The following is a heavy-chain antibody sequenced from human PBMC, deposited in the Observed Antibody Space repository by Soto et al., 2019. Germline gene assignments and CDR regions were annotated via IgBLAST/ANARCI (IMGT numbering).Heavy chain of an antibody. D-gene: IGHD2-2*01. V-gene: IGHV3-74*03. J-gene: IGHJ3*02. CDR3: AREAGYCSRTSCYRRAFDT. CDR2: INTDGGTS. Sequence: PGGSLRLSCAASGFTFSGHGMHWVRQVPGKGLEWVSRINTDGGTSAYADSVKGRFTISRDNAKNTLYLQMNALRAEDTAVYYCAREAGYCSRTSCYRRAFDTWGQGTRVTVSS. CDR1: GFTFSGHG.